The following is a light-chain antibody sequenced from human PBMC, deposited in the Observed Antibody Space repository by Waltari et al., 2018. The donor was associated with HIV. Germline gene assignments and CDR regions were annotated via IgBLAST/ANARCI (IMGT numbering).Light chain of an antibody. V-gene: IGLV9-49*01. Sequence: QPVLTQPPSASASLGASLPLTCTLTSAYSNHKVDWYQTSPGKGPRFVMRVGTGGIVGSKGDGIPDRFSVLGSGLNRFLTIKNIQEEDEADYHCGADHGSGSNFNWVFGGGTKLTVL. CDR2: VGTGGIVG. J-gene: IGLJ3*02. CDR1: SAYSNHK. CDR3: GADHGSGSNFNWV.